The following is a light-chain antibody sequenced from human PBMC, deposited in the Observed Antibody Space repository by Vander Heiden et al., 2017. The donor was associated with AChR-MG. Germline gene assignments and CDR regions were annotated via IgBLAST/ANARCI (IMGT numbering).Light chain of an antibody. CDR1: SSDVGAYNY. Sequence: QSALTQPASVSGSPGQSITISCTGTSSDVGAYNYVYWYQQHPGKAPKLMIYDVSKRTSGVANRFSGSKSGNTASLTISGLQAEDEADYYCTSYTSSSLSFGGGTKLTVL. J-gene: IGLJ2*01. CDR3: TSYTSSSLS. CDR2: DVS. V-gene: IGLV2-14*03.